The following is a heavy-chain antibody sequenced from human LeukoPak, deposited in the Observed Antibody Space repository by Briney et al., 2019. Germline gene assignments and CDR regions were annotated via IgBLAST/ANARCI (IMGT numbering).Heavy chain of an antibody. D-gene: IGHD3-22*01. CDR1: GGSISSSIYY. J-gene: IGHJ1*01. CDR2: IYYSGRT. CDR3: ARRRYYDSTGYLD. Sequence: SETLSLTCTVSGGSISSSIYYWGWIRQPPGKGMGWNGDIYYSGRTYYNPSLRSRVSISLDTSMNDFSLTLSYVTAADTAVYYCARRRYYDSTGYLDWGRGSLVIVSS. V-gene: IGHV4-39*02.